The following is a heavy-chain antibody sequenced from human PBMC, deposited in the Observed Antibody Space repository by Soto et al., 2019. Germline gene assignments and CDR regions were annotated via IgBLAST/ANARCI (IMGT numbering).Heavy chain of an antibody. CDR2: IYFNRNT. CDR1: GVSISDTSYY. V-gene: IGHV4-39*01. Sequence: QLQLQESGPGLVKPSETLSLTCTVSGVSISDTSYYWGWIRQPPGKGLEWIGTIYFNRNTCYKPSLESRLTISVDTPSNQFALRLTSVTAADTAVYYCARQGSYWGQGTLVAVSS. J-gene: IGHJ4*02. CDR3: ARQGSY.